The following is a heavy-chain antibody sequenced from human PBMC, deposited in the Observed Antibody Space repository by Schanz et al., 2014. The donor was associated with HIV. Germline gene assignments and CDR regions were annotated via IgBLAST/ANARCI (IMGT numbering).Heavy chain of an antibody. Sequence: VQLGESWGGLVKPGGALGLSCAASGFTFTDNHMSWIRQAPGEGLEWLSYISVNDASRENADSVKGRFTISRDNARTSLYLQMNSLRAEDTAVYYCARVFGRTYGLPDYWGQGTLVTVSS. CDR3: ARVFGRTYGLPDY. CDR2: ISVNDASR. CDR1: GFTFTDNH. J-gene: IGHJ4*02. D-gene: IGHD3-10*01. V-gene: IGHV3-11*01.